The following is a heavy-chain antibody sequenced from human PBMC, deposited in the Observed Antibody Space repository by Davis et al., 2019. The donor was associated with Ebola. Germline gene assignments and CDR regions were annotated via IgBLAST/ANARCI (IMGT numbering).Heavy chain of an antibody. J-gene: IGHJ5*02. CDR3: ARGGEAELLFFGEAGFDP. CDR2: IKQDGSEK. D-gene: IGHD3-10*01. V-gene: IGHV3-7*01. Sequence: PGGSLRLSCAASGFTFSSYWMYWVRQAPGKGLEWVANIKQDGSEKYYVDSVKGRFTISRDNAKNSLYLQVNSLRAEDTAVYYCARGGEAELLFFGEAGFDPWGQGTLVTVSS. CDR1: GFTFSSYW.